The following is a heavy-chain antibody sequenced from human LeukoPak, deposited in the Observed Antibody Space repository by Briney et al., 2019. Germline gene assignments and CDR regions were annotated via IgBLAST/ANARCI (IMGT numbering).Heavy chain of an antibody. Sequence: SETLSLTCTVSGGSISSYYWSWIRQPPGKGLEWTGYIYYSGSTYYNPSLKSRVTISVDTSKNQFSLKLSSVTAADTAVYYCARHTHYYDSSGYYYLDYWGQGTLVTVSS. CDR2: IYYSGST. CDR1: GGSISSYY. J-gene: IGHJ4*02. V-gene: IGHV4-59*08. D-gene: IGHD3-22*01. CDR3: ARHTHYYDSSGYYYLDY.